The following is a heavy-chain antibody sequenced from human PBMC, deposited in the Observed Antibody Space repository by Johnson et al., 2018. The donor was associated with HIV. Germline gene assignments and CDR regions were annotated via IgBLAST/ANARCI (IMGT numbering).Heavy chain of an antibody. CDR2: INWNGGST. CDR1: GFTFDDYA. V-gene: IGHV3-20*04. CDR3: ARGGDIVLVVYAMGHDAFDI. Sequence: EKLVESGGGVVQPGGSLRLSCVASGFTFDDYAMSWVRQTPGKGLEWVSGINWNGGSTDYADSVKGRFTISRDNAKNSLYLQMNSQRAEDTALYYCARGGDIVLVVYAMGHDAFDIWGQGTMVTVSS. J-gene: IGHJ3*02. D-gene: IGHD2-8*02.